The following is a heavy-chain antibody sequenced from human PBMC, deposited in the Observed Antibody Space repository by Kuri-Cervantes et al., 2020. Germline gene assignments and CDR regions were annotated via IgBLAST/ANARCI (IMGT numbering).Heavy chain of an antibody. V-gene: IGHV2-5*05. CDR2: IYWDDDK. D-gene: IGHD3/OR15-3a*01. CDR3: ARTGRTSNYHYYMDV. Sequence: SGPTLVKPTQTLTLTCTFSGFSLSTSGVGVGWIRQPPGKALEWLALIYWDDDKRYGPSLKTRLSITEDTSKNQVVLTMTNMDPVDTGTYYCARTGRTSNYHYYMDVWGKGTTVTVSS. CDR1: GFSLSTSGVG. J-gene: IGHJ6*03.